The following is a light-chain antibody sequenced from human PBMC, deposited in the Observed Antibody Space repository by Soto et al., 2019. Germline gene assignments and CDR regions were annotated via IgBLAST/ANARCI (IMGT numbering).Light chain of an antibody. J-gene: IGLJ1*01. CDR3: SSYTSSSNYV. CDR1: KNDIGVYNY. CDR2: EVS. V-gene: IGLV2-14*01. Sequence: LTQPPSASGSPGQSVTISCTGTKNDIGVYNYVSWYQQHPGKAPKLMIYEVSNRPSGVSNRFSGSKSGNTASLTISGLQAEDEADYYCSSYTSSSNYVFGTGTKVTVL.